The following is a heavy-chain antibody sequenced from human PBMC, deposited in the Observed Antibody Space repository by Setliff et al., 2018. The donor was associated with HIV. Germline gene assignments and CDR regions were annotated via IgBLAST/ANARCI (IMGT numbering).Heavy chain of an antibody. J-gene: IGHJ4*02. CDR3: ARPNYYDSSGSFDY. CDR1: GFSISDFW. V-gene: IGHV3-7*02. Sequence: GGSLRLSCAASGFSISDFWMSWVRQAPGKGLEWVANIKEDGSEQYYMDSVKGRFTISRDNAKNSLYLQMNSVRAEDTAVYYCARPNYYDSSGSFDYWGQGTLVTVSS. D-gene: IGHD3-22*01. CDR2: IKEDGSEQ.